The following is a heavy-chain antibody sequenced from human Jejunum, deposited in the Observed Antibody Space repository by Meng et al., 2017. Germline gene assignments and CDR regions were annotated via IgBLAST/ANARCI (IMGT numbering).Heavy chain of an antibody. CDR2: IGYDGYNK. J-gene: IGHJ6*02. CDR1: GFTFNAYT. CDR3: AREYSLPRPRSGESRNSYYDMDV. D-gene: IGHD3-10*02. Sequence: GESLKISCAASGFTFNAYTMHWVRQAPGKGLEWVAVIGYDGYNKYYADSVKGRFTISRDNSKNTLSLQMNSLRLEDTAVYYFAREYSLPRPRSGESRNSYYDMDVWGQGTTVTVSS. V-gene: IGHV3-30*01.